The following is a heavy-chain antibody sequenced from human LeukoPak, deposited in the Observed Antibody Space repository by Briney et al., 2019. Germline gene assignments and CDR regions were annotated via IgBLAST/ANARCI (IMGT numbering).Heavy chain of an antibody. Sequence: PGGSLRLSCEASGFTFSTYGMPWVRQAPGKGLEGVAVISYDGSYQNYAESVKGRFTISRDNSANTLFLQMSSLGPEDTAMYSCAKDVGGGYTAYYLDNWGQGTLVAVSS. CDR3: AKDVGGGYTAYYLDN. CDR2: ISYDGSYQ. J-gene: IGHJ4*02. V-gene: IGHV3-30*18. CDR1: GFTFSTYG. D-gene: IGHD5-12*01.